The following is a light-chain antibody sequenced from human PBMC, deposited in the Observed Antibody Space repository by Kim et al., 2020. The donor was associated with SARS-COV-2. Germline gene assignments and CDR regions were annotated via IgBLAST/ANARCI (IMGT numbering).Light chain of an antibody. CDR1: KLGDKY. CDR3: QAWDSSTRV. J-gene: IGLJ1*01. CDR2: QDT. Sequence: SVSPEQTATITCSGDKLGDKYTYWYQQKPGQAPVLVIYQDTKRPSGIPERFSGSNSGNTATLTISGTQAMDEADYYCQAWDSSTRVFGTGTKVTVL. V-gene: IGLV3-1*01.